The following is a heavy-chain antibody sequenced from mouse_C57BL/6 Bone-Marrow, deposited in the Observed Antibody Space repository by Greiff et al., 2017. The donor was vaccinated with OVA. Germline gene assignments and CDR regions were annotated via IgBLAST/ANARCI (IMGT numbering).Heavy chain of an antibody. J-gene: IGHJ4*01. Sequence: QVQLQQPGAELVKPGASVKLSCKASGYTFTSYWMHWVKQRPGQGLEWIGMIHPNSGSTNYNEKFKSKATLTVDKSSSTAYMQLSSLTSEDSAVYYCARSYYGSSPLAMDYWSQGTSVTVSS. V-gene: IGHV1-64*01. CDR1: GYTFTSYW. CDR2: IHPNSGST. D-gene: IGHD1-1*01. CDR3: ARSYYGSSPLAMDY.